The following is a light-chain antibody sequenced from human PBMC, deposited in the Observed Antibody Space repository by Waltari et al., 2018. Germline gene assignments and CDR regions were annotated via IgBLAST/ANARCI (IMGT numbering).Light chain of an antibody. CDR2: EAL. Sequence: DIQMTQSASSLSASVGDRVTITCRASQSISIRLALYQQKPGTAPKLLIHEALSFESGVPIRFSGTVSGTEFTLTISSLQPEDFGTYFCQQYKTYPLTFGGGTRVESK. CDR3: QQYKTYPLT. CDR1: QSISIR. J-gene: IGKJ4*01. V-gene: IGKV1-5*01.